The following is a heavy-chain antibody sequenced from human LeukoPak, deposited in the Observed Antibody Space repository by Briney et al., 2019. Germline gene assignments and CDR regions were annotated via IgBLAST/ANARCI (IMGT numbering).Heavy chain of an antibody. D-gene: IGHD3-22*01. V-gene: IGHV4-39*01. Sequence: NSSETLSLTCTVSGDSINNSSFYWGWIRQPPGKGLEWIGSIYYSGSTYYNPSLKSRVTIFVDTSKNQFSLRLSSVTAADTAVYYCARHLIDSSGYYDNWVDPWGQGTLVTVSS. CDR1: GDSINNSSFY. CDR2: IYYSGST. CDR3: ARHLIDSSGYYDNWVDP. J-gene: IGHJ5*02.